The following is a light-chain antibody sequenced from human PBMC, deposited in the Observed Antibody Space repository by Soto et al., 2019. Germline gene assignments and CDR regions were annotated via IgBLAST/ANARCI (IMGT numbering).Light chain of an antibody. CDR1: QSVTTGY. J-gene: IGKJ2*01. CDR2: VAS. Sequence: EIVLTQSPGTLSLSPGERATLSCRASQSVTTGYLAWYQQKPGQAPRLLIHVASNRATGIPDRFIGSGSGTDYTLTFTRLEPEDLAVDHGQQYDRAPANFGQGSKLEIK. V-gene: IGKV3-20*01. CDR3: QQYDRAPAN.